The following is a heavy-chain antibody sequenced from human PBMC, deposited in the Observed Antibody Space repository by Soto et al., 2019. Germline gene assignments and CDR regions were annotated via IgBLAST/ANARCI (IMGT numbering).Heavy chain of an antibody. CDR3: AKDPYSSGPNWFDP. CDR2: FSGSGGST. V-gene: IGHV3-23*01. D-gene: IGHD6-19*01. Sequence: HPGWSLRLSCAASGFTFSSYAMSWVRQAPGKGLEWVSAFSGSGGSTYYADSVKGRFTISRDNSKNTLYLQMNSPRAEDTAVYYCAKDPYSSGPNWFDPWGQGTLVTVSS. J-gene: IGHJ5*02. CDR1: GFTFSSYA.